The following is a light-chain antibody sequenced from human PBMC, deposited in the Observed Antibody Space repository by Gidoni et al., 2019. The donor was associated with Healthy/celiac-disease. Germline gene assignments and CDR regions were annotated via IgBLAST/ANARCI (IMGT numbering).Light chain of an antibody. J-gene: IGKJ2*01. CDR2: WAS. CDR3: QQYYSTPYT. V-gene: IGKV4-1*01. CDR1: QSVLYSSNNKNY. Sequence: DNVRTQSPDYLAVSLGERATINCKSSQSVLYSSNNKNYLAWYQQKPGQPPKLLIYWASTRESGVPDRFSGSGSGTDFTLTISSLQAEYVAVYYCQQYYSTPYTFXQXTKLEIK.